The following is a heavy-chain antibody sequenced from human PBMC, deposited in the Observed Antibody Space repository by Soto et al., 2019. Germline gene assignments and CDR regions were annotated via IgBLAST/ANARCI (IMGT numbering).Heavy chain of an antibody. CDR3: ARVSRHYDFWSGYHWFDP. Sequence: SETLSLTCAVYGGSFSGYYWSWIRQPPGKGLEWIGEINHSGSTNYNPSLKSRVTISVDTSKNQFSLKLSSVTAADTAVYYCARVSRHYDFWSGYHWFDPWGQGTLVTVSS. CDR2: INHSGST. V-gene: IGHV4-34*01. J-gene: IGHJ5*02. CDR1: GGSFSGYY. D-gene: IGHD3-3*01.